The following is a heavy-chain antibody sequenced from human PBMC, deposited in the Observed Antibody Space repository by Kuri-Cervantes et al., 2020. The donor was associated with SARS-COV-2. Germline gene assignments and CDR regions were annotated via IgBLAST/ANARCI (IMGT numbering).Heavy chain of an antibody. D-gene: IGHD5-24*01. CDR3: ARVEMATQIDY. CDR1: GFTVSRDY. CDR2: IYSAGNT. Sequence: GESLKISCATSGFTVSRDYTSWVRQAPGKGLEWVSLIYSAGNTYYAASVKGRFTISRDDSNNTLYLQMNSLRAEDTAVYYCARVEMATQIDYWGQGTLVTVSS. V-gene: IGHV3-53*01. J-gene: IGHJ4*02.